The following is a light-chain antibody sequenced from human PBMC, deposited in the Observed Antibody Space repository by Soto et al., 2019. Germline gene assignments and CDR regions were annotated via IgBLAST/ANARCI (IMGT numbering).Light chain of an antibody. V-gene: IGKV3-11*01. CDR1: QSVSSY. CDR3: QQRSNWPIT. J-gene: IGKJ5*01. CDR2: DES. Sequence: ELVLTQSPATLSFSPGDRATLSCRASQSVSSYLAWYQQKTGQAPRLLIYDESNRATGIPDRFSGSGSGTDLTLTISRLEPEDFAVYYCQQRSNWPITCGQGTRLEIK.